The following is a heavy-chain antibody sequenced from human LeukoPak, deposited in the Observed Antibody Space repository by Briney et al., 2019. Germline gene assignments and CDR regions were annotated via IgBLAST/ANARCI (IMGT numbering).Heavy chain of an antibody. V-gene: IGHV1-69*06. CDR1: GGTFSSYA. D-gene: IGHD2-2*01. J-gene: IGHJ5*02. CDR3: ARDRYCSSTSCSYNWFDP. CDR2: IIPIFGTA. Sequence: SVKVSCKASGGTFSSYAISWVRQAPGQGLEWMGGIIPIFGTANYAQKFQGRVTITADKSTSTAYMGLSSLRSEDTAVYYCARDRYCSSTSCSYNWFDPWGQGTLVTVSS.